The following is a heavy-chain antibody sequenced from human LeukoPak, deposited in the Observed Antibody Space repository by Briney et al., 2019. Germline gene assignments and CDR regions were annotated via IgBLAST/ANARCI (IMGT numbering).Heavy chain of an antibody. V-gene: IGHV1-18*01. CDR2: ISTYIGNT. Sequence: ASVKVSCKASGYTSTNYGINWVRQAPGQGLEWMGWISTYIGNTNYAQKLQGRVTMTTDTSTSTAYMELRSLRSDDTAVYYCARVRDYGGNSDAFDIWGQGTMVTVSS. D-gene: IGHD4-23*01. CDR3: ARVRDYGGNSDAFDI. J-gene: IGHJ3*02. CDR1: GYTSTNYG.